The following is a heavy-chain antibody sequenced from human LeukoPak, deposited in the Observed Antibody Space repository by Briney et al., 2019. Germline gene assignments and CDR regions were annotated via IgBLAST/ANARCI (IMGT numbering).Heavy chain of an antibody. CDR1: GFTFSSYW. CDR2: INSDGSST. CDR3: AREDILTGYYFDY. Sequence: GGSLRLSCAASGFTFSSYWMHWVRQAPGKGLVWVSRINSDGSSTIYADSVKGRFTISRDNPKNTLYLQMNSLRAEDTAVYYCAREDILTGYYFDYWGQGTLVTVSS. D-gene: IGHD3-9*01. V-gene: IGHV3-74*01. J-gene: IGHJ4*02.